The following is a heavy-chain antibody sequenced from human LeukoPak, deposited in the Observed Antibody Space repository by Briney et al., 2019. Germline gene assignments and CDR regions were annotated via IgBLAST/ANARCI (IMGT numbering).Heavy chain of an antibody. V-gene: IGHV4-39*01. CDR2: IYYSGST. D-gene: IGHD3-22*01. Sequence: PSETLSLTCTVSGGSISSSSYYWGWIRQPPGKGLEGIGSIYYSGSTYYNPSLKSRVTISVDTSKNQFSLKLSSVTAADTAVYYCARSPRYYYDSSGYVDFQHWGQGTLVTVSS. CDR3: ARSPRYYYDSSGYVDFQH. J-gene: IGHJ1*01. CDR1: GGSISSSSYY.